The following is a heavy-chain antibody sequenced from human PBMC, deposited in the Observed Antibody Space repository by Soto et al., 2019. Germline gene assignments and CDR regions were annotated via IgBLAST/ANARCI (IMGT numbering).Heavy chain of an antibody. CDR1: GYSFTSYW. V-gene: IGHV5-51*01. J-gene: IGHJ4*02. D-gene: IGHD3-16*01. CDR3: FRGGVTSRTFDY. Sequence: PGESLKISCKGSGYSFTSYWIGWVRQMPGKGLEWMGIIYPGDSDTRYSPSFQGHVTISVDKSISTAYVQWSSLKASDSAIYYCFRGGVTSRTFDYWGQGTLVTVS. CDR2: IYPGDSDT.